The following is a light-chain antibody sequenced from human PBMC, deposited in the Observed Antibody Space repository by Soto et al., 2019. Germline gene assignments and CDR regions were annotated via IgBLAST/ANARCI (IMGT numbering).Light chain of an antibody. J-gene: IGKJ3*01. CDR2: GAS. CDR3: QHQT. CDR1: QSVSSN. Sequence: EIVMTQSPATLSVSPGERATLSCRASQSVSSNLAWYQQKPDQAPRLLIYGASTRATGIPARFSGSGSGTEFTLTISSLQSEDFAVYYCQHQTFGPGTKVDIK. V-gene: IGKV3-15*01.